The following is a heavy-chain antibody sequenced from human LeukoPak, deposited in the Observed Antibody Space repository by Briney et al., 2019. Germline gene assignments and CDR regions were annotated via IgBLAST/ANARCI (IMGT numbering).Heavy chain of an antibody. Sequence: GGSLRLSCAASGFTFSSYATTWVRQAPGKGLEWVSGISGSGGRIYYADSVKGRFTISRDNSKNTLYLQMNSLRADDTAVYYCAKDRITMVRGVILYDYWGQGTLVTVSS. D-gene: IGHD3-10*01. CDR3: AKDRITMVRGVILYDY. CDR2: ISGSGGRI. CDR1: GFTFSSYA. J-gene: IGHJ4*02. V-gene: IGHV3-23*01.